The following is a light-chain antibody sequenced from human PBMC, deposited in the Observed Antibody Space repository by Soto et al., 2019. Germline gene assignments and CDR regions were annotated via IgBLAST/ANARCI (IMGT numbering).Light chain of an antibody. CDR1: QSVSSSY. Sequence: EIVLTQSPGTLSLSPGERATLSSRASQSVSSSYLAWYQQKPGQAPRLLIYGASSGATGIPDRFSGSGSGTDFTLTISRLEPEDFAVYYCQQYGSSLITFGQGTKVDIK. CDR3: QQYGSSLIT. V-gene: IGKV3-20*01. J-gene: IGKJ1*01. CDR2: GAS.